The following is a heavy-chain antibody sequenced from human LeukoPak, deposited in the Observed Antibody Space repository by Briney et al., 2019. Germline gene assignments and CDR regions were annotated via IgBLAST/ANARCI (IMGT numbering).Heavy chain of an antibody. D-gene: IGHD1-7*01. V-gene: IGHV4-38-2*01. CDR3: ARLGYNWNYNWFDP. J-gene: IGHJ5*02. CDR1: GFSISSGYY. Sequence: TSETLSLTCAVSGFSISSGYYWGCIRQPPGKGLEWIGSIHHSGSTYYNPSLKSRVTISVDTSKNQFSLNLSSVTAADTAVYYCARLGYNWNYNWFDPWGLGTLVTVSS. CDR2: IHHSGST.